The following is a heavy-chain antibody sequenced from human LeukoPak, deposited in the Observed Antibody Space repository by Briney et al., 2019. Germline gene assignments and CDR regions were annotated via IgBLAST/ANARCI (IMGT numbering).Heavy chain of an antibody. CDR1: GFTVSSNY. V-gene: IGHV3-66*01. CDR2: IYSGGST. J-gene: IGHJ3*02. Sequence: GGSLRLSCAASGFTVSSNYMSWVRQAPGKGLEWVSVIYSGGSTYYADSVKGRFTISRDNSKNTLYLQMNSLRAEDTALYHCARGMSIAAQDAFDIWGQGTMVTVSS. CDR3: ARGMSIAAQDAFDI. D-gene: IGHD6-6*01.